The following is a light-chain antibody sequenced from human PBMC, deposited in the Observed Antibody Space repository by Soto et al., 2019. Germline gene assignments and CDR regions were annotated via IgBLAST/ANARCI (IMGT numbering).Light chain of an antibody. CDR3: QQYNSYSSM. J-gene: IGKJ1*01. Sequence: DIQMTQSPSTLSASVGDRVTITCRASASISSWLAWYQQQPGKAPKLLIYDASTVESGVPSRFSGSGSGTEFTLTINSLQPDDFATYYCQQYNSYSSMFGQGTKVDIK. CDR1: ASISSW. CDR2: DAS. V-gene: IGKV1-5*01.